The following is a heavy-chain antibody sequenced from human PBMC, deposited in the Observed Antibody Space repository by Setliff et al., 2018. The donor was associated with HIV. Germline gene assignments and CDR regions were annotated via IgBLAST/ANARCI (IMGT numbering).Heavy chain of an antibody. J-gene: IGHJ4*02. CDR3: ARGTHGDFDY. D-gene: IGHD4-17*01. V-gene: IGHV4-34*01. Sequence: PSETLSLTCAVYGGSFSGYYWSWIRQPPGKGLEWIGEINHSGSTYYNPSLKSRVTISVDTSKNQFSLKLSSVTAADTAVYYCARGTHGDFDYWGQGTLVTVSS. CDR2: INHSGST. CDR1: GGSFSGYY.